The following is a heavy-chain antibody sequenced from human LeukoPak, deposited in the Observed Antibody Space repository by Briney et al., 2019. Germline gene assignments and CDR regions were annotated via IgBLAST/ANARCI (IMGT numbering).Heavy chain of an antibody. V-gene: IGHV3-30*18. CDR2: ISYDGSNK. J-gene: IGHJ4*02. CDR1: GFTFSTYT. CDR3: AKVSGTVDY. Sequence: GGSLRLSCAASGFTFSTYTMNWVRQAPGKGLEWVAVISYDGSNKYYADSVKGRFTISRDNSKNTLYLQMNSLRAEDTAVYYCAKVSGTVDYWGQGTLVTVSS. D-gene: IGHD1-1*01.